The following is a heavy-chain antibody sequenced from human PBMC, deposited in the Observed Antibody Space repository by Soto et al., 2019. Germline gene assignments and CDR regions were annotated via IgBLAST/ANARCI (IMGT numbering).Heavy chain of an antibody. D-gene: IGHD3-3*01. CDR1: GYTFTSYG. J-gene: IGHJ5*02. CDR2: ISAYNGNT. Sequence: GASVKVSCKASGYTFTSYGISWVRQAPGQGLEWMGWISAYNGNTNYAQKLQGRVTMTTDTSTSTPYMKLRSLRSDDTAVYYCARANSEDDFWRYNWFDPWGQGTLVTVSS. CDR3: ARANSEDDFWRYNWFDP. V-gene: IGHV1-18*01.